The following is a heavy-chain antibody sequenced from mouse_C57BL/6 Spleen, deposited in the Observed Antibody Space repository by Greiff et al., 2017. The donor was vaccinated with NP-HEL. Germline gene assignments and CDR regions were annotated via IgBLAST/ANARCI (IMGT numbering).Heavy chain of an antibody. D-gene: IGHD2-1*01. V-gene: IGHV1-15*01. CDR1: GYTFTDYE. Sequence: QVHVKQPGAELVRPGASVTLSCKASGYTFTDYEMHWVKQTPVHGLEWIGAIDPETGGTAYNQKFKGKAILTADKSSSTAYMELRSLTSEDSAVYYCTIEDYYGNYGYFDVWGTGTTVTVSS. CDR2: IDPETGGT. CDR3: TIEDYYGNYGYFDV. J-gene: IGHJ1*03.